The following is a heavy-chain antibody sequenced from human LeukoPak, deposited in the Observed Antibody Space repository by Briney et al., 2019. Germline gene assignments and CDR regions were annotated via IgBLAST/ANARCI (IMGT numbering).Heavy chain of an antibody. CDR1: GYTFTGYY. D-gene: IGHD6-25*01. CDR3: ASSNRDSRGWFDP. CDR2: INPNSGGT. Sequence: ASVTVSYKASGYTFTGYYMHWVRQAPGQGHAWMGWINPNSGGTNYAQKFQGRVTTTRDTSISTAYMELSRLRSDDTAVYYCASSNRDSRGWFDPWGQGTLVTVPS. J-gene: IGHJ5*02. V-gene: IGHV1-2*02.